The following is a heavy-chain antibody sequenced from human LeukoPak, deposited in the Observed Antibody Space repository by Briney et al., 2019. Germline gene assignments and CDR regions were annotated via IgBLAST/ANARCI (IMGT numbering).Heavy chain of an antibody. J-gene: IGHJ3*02. CDR2: ISGSGGST. Sequence: GGSLRLSCAASGFTFSSYAMSWVRQAPGKGLEWVSAISGSGGSTYYADSVKGRFTISRDNSKNTLYLQMNSLRAEDTAVYYCAKAMAYGYYCDTQGAFDIWGQGTMVTVSS. CDR3: AKAMAYGYYCDTQGAFDI. CDR1: GFTFSSYA. V-gene: IGHV3-23*01. D-gene: IGHD3-22*01.